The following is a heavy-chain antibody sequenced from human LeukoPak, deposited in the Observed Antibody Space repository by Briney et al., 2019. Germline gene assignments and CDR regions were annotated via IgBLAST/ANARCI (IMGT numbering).Heavy chain of an antibody. CDR3: ARDLMVRGVIIEAGMDV. J-gene: IGHJ6*02. Sequence: GGSLRLSCAASGFTFSSYGMHWVRQAPGKGLEWVAVISYDGSNKYYADSVKGRFTISRDNSKNTLYLQMNSLRAEDTAVYYCARDLMVRGVIIEAGMDVWGQGTTVTVSS. V-gene: IGHV3-30*03. D-gene: IGHD3-10*01. CDR1: GFTFSSYG. CDR2: ISYDGSNK.